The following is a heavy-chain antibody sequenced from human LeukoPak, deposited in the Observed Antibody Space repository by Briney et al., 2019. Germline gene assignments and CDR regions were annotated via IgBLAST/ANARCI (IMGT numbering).Heavy chain of an antibody. CDR1: GFTFSSYE. Sequence: GGSLRLSCAASGFTFSSYEMNWVRQAPGKGLEWVSYISSSGSTIYYADSVKGRFTISRDNSKNTLYLQMNSLRAEDTAVYYCARATWIQLCCSSDWGQGTLVTVSS. V-gene: IGHV3-48*03. J-gene: IGHJ4*02. CDR3: ARATWIQLCCSSD. CDR2: ISSSGSTI. D-gene: IGHD5-18*01.